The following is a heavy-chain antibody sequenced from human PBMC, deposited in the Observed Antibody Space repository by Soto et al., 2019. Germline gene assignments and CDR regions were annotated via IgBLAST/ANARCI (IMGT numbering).Heavy chain of an antibody. CDR2: IYYSGST. CDR3: ARAPRYDFSSGYYPYFDY. D-gene: IGHD3-3*01. CDR1: GGSISSGDYY. Sequence: PXETLSLTCTVSGGSISSGDYYWSWIRQPPGKGLEWIGYIYYSGSTYYNPSLKSRVTISVDTSKNQFSLKLSSVTAADTAVYYCARAPRYDFSSGYYPYFDYWGQGTLVTVSS. J-gene: IGHJ4*02. V-gene: IGHV4-30-4*01.